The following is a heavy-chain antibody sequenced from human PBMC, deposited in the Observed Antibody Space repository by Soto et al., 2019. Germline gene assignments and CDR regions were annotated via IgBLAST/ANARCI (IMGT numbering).Heavy chain of an antibody. D-gene: IGHD6-13*01. CDR3: ASERRWIAEAGTHYYYYGVDF. Sequence: PWETLSLTFAFSGGSISSSNWWRWLRQPPGKGLEWIGEIYHSGSTNYNPSLKSRVTISVDKSKNQLSLKLSSVTAADTAVDYCASERRWIAEAGTHYYYYGVDFWGQGTTVTVSS. CDR1: GGSISSSNW. V-gene: IGHV4-4*02. CDR2: IYHSGST. J-gene: IGHJ6*01.